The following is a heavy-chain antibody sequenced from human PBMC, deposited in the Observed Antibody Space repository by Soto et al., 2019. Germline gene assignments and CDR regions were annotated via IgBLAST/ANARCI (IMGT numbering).Heavy chain of an antibody. CDR2: ISSSSSTI. V-gene: IGHV3-48*01. CDR1: GFTFSSYS. CDR3: AKCDYDFYT. Sequence: GGSLRLSCAASGFTFSSYSMNWVRQAPGKGLEWVSYISSSSSTIYYADSVKGRFTISRDNAKNTLYLQVNSLRAEDTAVYYCAKCDYDFYTWGQGTLVTVSS. D-gene: IGHD3-3*01. J-gene: IGHJ5*02.